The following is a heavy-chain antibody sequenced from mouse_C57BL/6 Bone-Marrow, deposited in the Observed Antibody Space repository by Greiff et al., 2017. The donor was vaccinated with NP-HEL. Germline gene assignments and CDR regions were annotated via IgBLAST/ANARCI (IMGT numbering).Heavy chain of an antibody. J-gene: IGHJ1*03. Sequence: VQLQHSGAELARPGASVKLSCKASGYTFTSYGISWVKQRTGQGLEWIGEIYPRSGNTYYNEKFKGKATLTADKSSSTAYMDLRSLTSEDSAVYFCARHGFYWYFDVWGTGTTVTVSS. CDR2: IYPRSGNT. CDR3: ARHGFYWYFDV. V-gene: IGHV1-81*01. CDR1: GYTFTSYG.